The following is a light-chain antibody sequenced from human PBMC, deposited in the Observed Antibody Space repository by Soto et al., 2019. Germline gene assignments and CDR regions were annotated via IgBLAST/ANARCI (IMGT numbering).Light chain of an antibody. J-gene: IGKJ1*01. Sequence: RVTSHSPPTLAVYKRERATLSWLASQSVSSSLAWYQQKPGQAPRLLIDGTSTRATGIPARFSGSGSGTEFTLTISSLQSEDFAVYYCQQNNNRPRTFGQGTKVDI. CDR2: GTS. CDR1: QSVSSS. V-gene: IGKV3-15*01. CDR3: QQNNNRPRT.